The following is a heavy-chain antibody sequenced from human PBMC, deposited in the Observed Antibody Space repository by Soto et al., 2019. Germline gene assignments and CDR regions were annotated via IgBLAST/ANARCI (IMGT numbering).Heavy chain of an antibody. Sequence: PGGSLRLSCAASGFTFNNYAMNWVRQAPGKGLEWVATISGTGGSTYYADSVEGRFTISRDNSKNTLYLQMNSLRVEDTAVYYCAKDRLGGNFDYWGQGPQVTVSS. CDR3: AKDRLGGNFDY. CDR1: GFTFNNYA. CDR2: ISGTGGST. J-gene: IGHJ4*02. V-gene: IGHV3-23*01.